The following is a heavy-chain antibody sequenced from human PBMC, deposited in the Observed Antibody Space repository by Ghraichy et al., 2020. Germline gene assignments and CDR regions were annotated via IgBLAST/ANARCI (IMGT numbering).Heavy chain of an antibody. CDR3: ARSMYSSGWYPYYYYYGMDV. V-gene: IGHV4-31*03. D-gene: IGHD6-19*01. J-gene: IGHJ6*02. CDR2: IYYSGST. Sequence: SETLSLTCTVSGGSISSGGYYWSWIRQHPGKGLEWIGYIYYSGSTYYNPSLKSRVTISVDTSKNQFSLKLSSVTAADTAVYYCARSMYSSGWYPYYYYYGMDVWGQGTTVTVSS. CDR1: GGSISSGGYY.